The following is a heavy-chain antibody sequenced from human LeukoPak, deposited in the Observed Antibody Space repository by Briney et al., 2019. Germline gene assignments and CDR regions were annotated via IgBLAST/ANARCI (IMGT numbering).Heavy chain of an antibody. J-gene: IGHJ3*02. D-gene: IGHD3-16*01. CDR3: ARQLGAYSYPFDI. Sequence: KPSETLSLTCSVSGGSISISNYYWGWIRQPPGKGLEWIGSIYYSGSTLYNPSLTSRVTISVDTSKNQFSLRLNSVTAADTAVYYCARQLGAYSYPFDIWGQGTKVTVSS. CDR2: IYYSGST. V-gene: IGHV4-39*01. CDR1: GGSISISNYY.